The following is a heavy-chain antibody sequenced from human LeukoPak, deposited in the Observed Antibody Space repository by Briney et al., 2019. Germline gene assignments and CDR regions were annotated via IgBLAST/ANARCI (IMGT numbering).Heavy chain of an antibody. D-gene: IGHD2-15*01. Sequence: PGGSLGLSCAASGFTFSSYGMHWVRQAPGKGLEWVAVIWYDGSNKYYADPVKGRFTISRDNSKNTLYLQMNSLRAEDTAVYYCARDGGCSGGSCYDYWGQGTLVTASS. CDR3: ARDGGCSGGSCYDY. CDR1: GFTFSSYG. V-gene: IGHV3-33*01. CDR2: IWYDGSNK. J-gene: IGHJ4*02.